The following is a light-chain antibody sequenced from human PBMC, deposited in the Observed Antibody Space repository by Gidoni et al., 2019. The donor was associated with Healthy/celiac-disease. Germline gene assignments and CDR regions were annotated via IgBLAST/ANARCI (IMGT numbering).Light chain of an antibody. J-gene: IGKJ2*01. Sequence: EIVFTQSPGTLSLSPGERATLSCRASQSVSSSYLAWYQQKPGQAPRLLFYGAASRATGIPDRFSGSGSGTDFTLTISRLEPEDFAVYYCQQYGSSPPAYTFGQGTKLEIK. CDR2: GAA. CDR1: QSVSSSY. CDR3: QQYGSSPPAYT. V-gene: IGKV3-20*01.